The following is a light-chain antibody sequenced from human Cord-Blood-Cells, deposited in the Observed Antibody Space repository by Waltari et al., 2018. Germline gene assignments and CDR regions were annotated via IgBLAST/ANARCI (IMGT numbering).Light chain of an antibody. CDR2: AAS. V-gene: IGKV1-27*01. CDR3: QKYNSAPLT. CDR1: QGLSNY. J-gene: IGKJ4*01. Sequence: DIQMTQYPSSLSASIGDRDTITCRASQGLSNYLAWYQQKPGKVPKLLIYAASTLHSGVPSRFSGSGSGTDFTLTISSLQPEDVAPYYCQKYNSAPLTFGGGTKVEIK.